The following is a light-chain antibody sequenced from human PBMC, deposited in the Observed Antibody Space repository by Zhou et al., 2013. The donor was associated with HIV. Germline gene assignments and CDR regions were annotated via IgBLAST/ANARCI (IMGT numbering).Light chain of an antibody. V-gene: IGKV3-20*01. J-gene: IGKJ5*01. CDR1: QSLSNSH. CDR3: QQYNSYPPIT. CDR2: GAS. Sequence: EIVLTQSPGTLSLSPGERVTVSCRASQSLSNSHLAWYQQKPGQPPRLLMFGASSRATGIPDRFSGSGSGTDFTLTISSLQPEDFATYYCQQYNSYPPITFGQGTRLEIK.